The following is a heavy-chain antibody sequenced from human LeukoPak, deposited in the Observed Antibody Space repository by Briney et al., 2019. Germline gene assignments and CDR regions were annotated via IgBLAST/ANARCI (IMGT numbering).Heavy chain of an antibody. V-gene: IGHV1-8*01. CDR2: MNPNSGKT. CDR3: ARVQYDILTGYYIVALDH. D-gene: IGHD3-9*01. CDR1: GYTFTNFD. J-gene: IGHJ4*02. Sequence: ASVKVSCKASGYTFTNFDISWVRQAPGQGLEWLGWMNPNSGKTGYADKFEGRLTMTRDTSVSSSYMELSSLSSEDTATYYCARVQYDILTGYYIVALDHWGQGTLVTVSS.